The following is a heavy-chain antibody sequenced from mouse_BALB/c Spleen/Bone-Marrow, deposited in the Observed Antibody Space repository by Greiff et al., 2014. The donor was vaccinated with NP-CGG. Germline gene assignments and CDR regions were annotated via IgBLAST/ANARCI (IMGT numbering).Heavy chain of an antibody. Sequence: VQLQQSGGGLVQPGGSLRLSCATSGFTFTDYYMSWVRQPPGKALEWLGFIRNKANGYTTEYSASVKGRFTISRDDSQSILYLQMNTLRAGDSATYYCARDDYYAMDYWGQGTSVTVSS. CDR3: ARDDYYAMDY. J-gene: IGHJ4*01. V-gene: IGHV7-3*02. CDR1: GFTFTDYY. CDR2: IRNKANGYTT.